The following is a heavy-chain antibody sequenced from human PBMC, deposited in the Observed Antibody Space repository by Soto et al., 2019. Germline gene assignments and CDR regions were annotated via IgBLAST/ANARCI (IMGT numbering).Heavy chain of an antibody. D-gene: IGHD3-3*01. CDR2: INPSGGST. V-gene: IGHV1-46*01. Sequence: ASVKVSCKASGYTFTSYYMHWVRQAPGQGLEWMGIINPSGGSTSYAQKLQGRVTMTRDTSTSTVYMELSSLRSEDTAVYYCAREYERYYGMDVWGQGTTVTVSS. CDR1: GYTFTSYY. CDR3: AREYERYYGMDV. J-gene: IGHJ6*02.